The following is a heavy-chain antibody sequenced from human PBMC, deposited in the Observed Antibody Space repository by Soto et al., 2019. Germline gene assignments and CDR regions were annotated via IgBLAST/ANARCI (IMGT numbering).Heavy chain of an antibody. Sequence: QVQLVESGGGVVQPGRSLRLSCAASGFTFSNYAMHWVRQAPGKGLEWVAVISYDGSNKYYADSVKGRFTTSRDNSRNTLYLQMDSLRVKDTAIYYCARDTAVAKPSYYFDYWGQGTLVTVSS. CDR1: GFTFSNYA. J-gene: IGHJ4*02. CDR3: ARDTAVAKPSYYFDY. V-gene: IGHV3-30-3*01. D-gene: IGHD5-18*01. CDR2: ISYDGSNK.